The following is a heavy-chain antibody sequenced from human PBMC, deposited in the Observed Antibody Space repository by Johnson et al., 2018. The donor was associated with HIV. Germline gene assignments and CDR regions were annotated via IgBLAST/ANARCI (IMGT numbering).Heavy chain of an antibody. V-gene: IGHV3-33*06. CDR1: GFTFSTYG. D-gene: IGHD3-10*01. CDR2: MWYDGSNK. J-gene: IGHJ3*02. CDR3: AKRTQDAYGPHDAFDI. Sequence: QVLLVESGVGVVQPGRSLRLSCAASGFTFSTYGMHWVRQAPGKGLEWVAVMWYDGSNKYYADSVKGRFTISRDNSKNTLYLQMNSLRAEDTAVYYCAKRTQDAYGPHDAFDIWGQGTMVTVSS.